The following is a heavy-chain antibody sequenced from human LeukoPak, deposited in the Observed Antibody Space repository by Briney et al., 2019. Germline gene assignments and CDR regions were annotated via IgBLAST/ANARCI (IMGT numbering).Heavy chain of an antibody. CDR3: AIRSSSGWYYFDY. V-gene: IGHV4-4*02. CDR1: GGSISSSNW. CDR2: IYHSGST. Sequence: SETLSLTCAVSGGSISSSNWWSWVRQPPGKGLEWIGEIYHSGSTNYNPSLKSRVTISVDKSKNQFSLKLSSVTAADTAVYYCAIRSSSGWYYFDYGGQGTLVPVSP. D-gene: IGHD6-19*01. J-gene: IGHJ4*02.